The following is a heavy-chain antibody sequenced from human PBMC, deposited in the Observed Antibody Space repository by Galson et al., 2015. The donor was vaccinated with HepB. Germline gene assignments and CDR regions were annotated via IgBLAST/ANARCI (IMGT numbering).Heavy chain of an antibody. CDR2: IYPGDSDT. D-gene: IGHD2-2*01. CDR3: ARPGGSLVTVVPAAIDY. J-gene: IGHJ4*02. Sequence: QSGAEVKKPGESLKISCKGSGCSFTSYWIGWVRQMPGKGLEWMGIIYPGDSDTRYSPSFQGQVTISADKSISTAYLQWSSLKASDTAMYYCARPGGSLVTVVPAAIDYWGQGTLVTVSS. CDR1: GCSFTSYW. V-gene: IGHV5-51*03.